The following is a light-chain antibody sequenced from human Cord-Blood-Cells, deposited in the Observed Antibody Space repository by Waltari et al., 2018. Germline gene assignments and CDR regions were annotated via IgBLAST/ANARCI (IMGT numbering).Light chain of an antibody. V-gene: IGKV3-20*01. CDR1: QGVSISY. CDR3: QQYGSSPRT. CDR2: GAS. J-gene: IGKJ1*01. Sequence: CRASQGVSISYLAWYQQKPGQAPRLLIYGASSRATGIPDRFSGSGSGTDFTLTISRLEPEDFAVYYCQQYGSSPRTFGQGTKVEIK.